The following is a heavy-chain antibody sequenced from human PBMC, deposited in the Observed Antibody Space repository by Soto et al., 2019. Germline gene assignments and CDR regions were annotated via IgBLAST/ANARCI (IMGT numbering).Heavy chain of an antibody. Sequence: SETLSLSCTVSGVSISSGDYYWSWIRQPPGKGLEWIGYIYYSGSTYYNPSLKSRVTISVDTSKNQFSLKLSSVTAADTAVYYCATGPRRYCSSTSCYSSHGMDVWGQGTTVTVSS. D-gene: IGHD2-2*01. V-gene: IGHV4-30-4*01. J-gene: IGHJ6*02. CDR2: IYYSGST. CDR1: GVSISSGDYY. CDR3: ATGPRRYCSSTSCYSSHGMDV.